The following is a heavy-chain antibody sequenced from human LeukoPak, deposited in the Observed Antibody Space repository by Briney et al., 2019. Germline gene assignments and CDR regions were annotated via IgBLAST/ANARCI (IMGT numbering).Heavy chain of an antibody. CDR1: GFTVSSDY. V-gene: IGHV3-53*05. J-gene: IGHJ5*02. CDR2: IYSGGST. Sequence: GGSLRLSCAASGFTVSSDYMSWVRQAPGKGLEWVSVIYSGGSTYYADTVKGRFTISRDKSKNTVYLQMNSLRFEDTAMYYCARNWFDPWGQGTLVTVSS. CDR3: ARNWFDP.